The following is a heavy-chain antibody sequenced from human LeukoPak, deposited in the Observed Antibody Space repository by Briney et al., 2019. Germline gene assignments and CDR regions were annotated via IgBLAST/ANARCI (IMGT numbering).Heavy chain of an antibody. J-gene: IGHJ4*02. CDR2: IYYSGKT. CDR1: GGSISFYS. V-gene: IGHV4-59*01. D-gene: IGHD6-13*01. CDR3: ARDATGHNSSWEFDH. Sequence: TSETLSLTCTVPGGSISFYSWSWVRQPPGKGLEWIGYIYYSGKTDYNDSLKSRVTISVDTSKNQFSLKLYSVTAADTAVYYCARDATGHNSSWEFDHWGQGTLVTVSS.